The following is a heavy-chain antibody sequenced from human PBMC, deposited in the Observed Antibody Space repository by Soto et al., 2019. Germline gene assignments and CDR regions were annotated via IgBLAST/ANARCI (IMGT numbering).Heavy chain of an antibody. CDR1: GGSISSYYW. CDR2: IYWDDDK. V-gene: IGHV2-5*08. CDR3: AHGFITGPYFDY. Sequence: TLSLTCTVSGGSISSYYWSWIRQPPGKALEWLALIYWDDDKRYSPSLKSRLTITKDTSKNQVVLTMTNMDPVDTATYYCAHGFITGPYFDYWGQGTLVTVSS. D-gene: IGHD1-20*01. J-gene: IGHJ4*02.